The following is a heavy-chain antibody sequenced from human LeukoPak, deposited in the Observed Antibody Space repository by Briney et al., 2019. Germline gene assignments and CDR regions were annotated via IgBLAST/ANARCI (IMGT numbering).Heavy chain of an antibody. J-gene: IGHJ4*02. CDR1: GFTFSSYW. CDR3: ARDRTRQWELLRNFDY. V-gene: IGHV3-7*01. Sequence: PGGSLRLSCAASGFTFSSYWMSWVRQAPGKGLEWVANIKQDGSEKYYVDSVKGRFTISRDNAKNPLYLQMNSLRAEDTAVYYCARDRTRQWELLRNFDYWGQGTLVTVSS. D-gene: IGHD1-26*01. CDR2: IKQDGSEK.